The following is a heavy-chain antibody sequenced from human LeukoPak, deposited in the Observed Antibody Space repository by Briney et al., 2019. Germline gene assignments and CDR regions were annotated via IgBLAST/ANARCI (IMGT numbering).Heavy chain of an antibody. J-gene: IGHJ4*02. CDR1: GYTFTGYY. CDR3: ARSRSRDCSSNSCYSYGLDY. D-gene: IGHD2-2*01. CDR2: INPNSGGT. Sequence: ASVKVSCKASGYTFTGYYMHWVRQAPGQGLEWMGWINPNSGGTNYAQKFQGRVAMTRDTSISTAYMELSRLRSDDTAVYYCARSRSRDCSSNSCYSYGLDYWGQGTRVTVSS. V-gene: IGHV1-2*02.